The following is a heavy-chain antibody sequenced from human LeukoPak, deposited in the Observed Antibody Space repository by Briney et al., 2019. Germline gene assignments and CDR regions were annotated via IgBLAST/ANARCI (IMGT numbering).Heavy chain of an antibody. CDR1: GFTFSGYS. Sequence: GGSLRLSCAASGFTFSGYSMNWVRQAPGEGLEWVSSVTGSGSYTYYADSVKGRFTISRDSAKNSLYLQMNSLRAEDTAVYYCATSDSSGYYFSYYWGQGTLVTVSS. J-gene: IGHJ4*02. CDR2: VTGSGSYT. CDR3: ATSDSSGYYFSYY. D-gene: IGHD3-22*01. V-gene: IGHV3-21*01.